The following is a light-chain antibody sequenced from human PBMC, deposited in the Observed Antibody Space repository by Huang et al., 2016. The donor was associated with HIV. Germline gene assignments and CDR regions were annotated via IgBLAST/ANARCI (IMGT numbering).Light chain of an antibody. CDR2: GAA. CDR3: QQYHSSPVT. Sequence: IVLMQSPGTLSVSPGERAALSCRASQSISRSYVVWYQQKPGQAPRLLSYGAASRATGIPDRFSGSGSGRDFTLTISRLEPEDFAVYFCQQYHSSPVTFGQGTRLEIK. V-gene: IGKV3-20*01. J-gene: IGKJ5*01. CDR1: QSISRSY.